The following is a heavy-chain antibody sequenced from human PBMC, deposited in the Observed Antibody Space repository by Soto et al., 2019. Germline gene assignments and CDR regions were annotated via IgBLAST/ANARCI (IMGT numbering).Heavy chain of an antibody. CDR3: ASTVVTPDAFDI. V-gene: IGHV4-30-4*01. Sequence: QVQLQESGPGLVKPSQTLSLTCTVSGGSISSGDYYWSWIRQPPGKGLEWIGYIYYSGSTYYNPSPKSRVTLSVDTSKNQFSLKLSSVTAADTAVYYWASTVVTPDAFDIWGQGTMVTVSS. D-gene: IGHD4-17*01. CDR1: GGSISSGDYY. J-gene: IGHJ3*02. CDR2: IYYSGST.